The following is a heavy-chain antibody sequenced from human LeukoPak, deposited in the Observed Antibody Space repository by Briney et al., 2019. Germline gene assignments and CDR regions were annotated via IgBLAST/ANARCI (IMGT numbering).Heavy chain of an antibody. J-gene: IGHJ4*02. V-gene: IGHV1-18*01. D-gene: IGHD3-10*01. CDR1: GYTFTSYG. CDR2: ISAYNGNT. Sequence: ASVKVSCKASGYTFTSYGISWVRQAPGQGLEWMGRISAYNGNTNYAQKLQGRVTMTTDTSTSTAYMELRSLRSDDTAVYYCARDHYYGTLTFLDYWGQGTLVTVSS. CDR3: ARDHYYGTLTFLDY.